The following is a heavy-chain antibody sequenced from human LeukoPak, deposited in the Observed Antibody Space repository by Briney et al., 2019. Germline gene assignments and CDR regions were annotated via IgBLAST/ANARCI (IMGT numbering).Heavy chain of an antibody. CDR3: AKGSDSSSWSYYYYYGMGV. Sequence: GGSLRLSCAASGFTFSSYAMSWVRQAPGKGLEWVSAISGSGGSTYYADSVKGRFTISRDNSKNTLNLQMNSLRAEDTAVYYCAKGSDSSSWSYYYYYGMGVWGQGTTVTVSS. D-gene: IGHD6-13*01. CDR1: GFTFSSYA. V-gene: IGHV3-23*01. J-gene: IGHJ6*02. CDR2: ISGSGGST.